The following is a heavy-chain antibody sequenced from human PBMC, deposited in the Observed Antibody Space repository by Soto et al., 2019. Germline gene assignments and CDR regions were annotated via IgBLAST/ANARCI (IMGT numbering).Heavy chain of an antibody. CDR1: GASISSSDW. Sequence: QVQLQESGPGLVMPSGTLSLTCAVSGASISSSDWWDWVRQPPGKGLEWIGEINHSGTTIYNPSLKGRVIISVDESKNHFPLKLTSVTAADTAVYFCARDFKAPNDAWAFDYWGQGTLVTVSS. V-gene: IGHV4-4*02. CDR3: ARDFKAPNDAWAFDY. J-gene: IGHJ4*02. D-gene: IGHD3-16*01. CDR2: INHSGTT.